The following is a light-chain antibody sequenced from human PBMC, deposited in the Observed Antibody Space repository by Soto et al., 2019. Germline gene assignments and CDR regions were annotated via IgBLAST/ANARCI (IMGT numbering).Light chain of an antibody. V-gene: IGLV2-14*01. CDR3: SSFTSTNTWV. J-gene: IGLJ3*02. Sequence: QSVLTQVASVSGSPGQSITISCTATSSDVGGHDDVSWYLQHPGKAPKLLIYDAFNRPSGVSDRFSGSKSGSTAALTISGRQAEDEGDYYCSSFTSTNTWVFGGGTKVTVL. CDR1: SSDVGGHDD. CDR2: DAF.